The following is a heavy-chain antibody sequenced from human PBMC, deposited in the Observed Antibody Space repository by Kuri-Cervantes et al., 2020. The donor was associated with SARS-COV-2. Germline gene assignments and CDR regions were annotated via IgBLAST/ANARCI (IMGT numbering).Heavy chain of an antibody. CDR1: GFTFSSYG. V-gene: IGHV3-30*02. CDR3: AGLYSSSWSYDY. CDR2: IRYDGSNK. Sequence: FGASGFTFSSYGMHWVRQAPGKGLEWVAFIRYDGSNKYYADSVKGRFTISRDNSKNTLYLQMNSLRAEDTAVYYCAGLYSSSWSYDYWGQGTLVTVSS. J-gene: IGHJ4*02. D-gene: IGHD6-13*01.